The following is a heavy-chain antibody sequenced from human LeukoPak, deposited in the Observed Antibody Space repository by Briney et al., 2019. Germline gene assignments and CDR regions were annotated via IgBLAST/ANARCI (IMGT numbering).Heavy chain of an antibody. V-gene: IGHV3-21*01. D-gene: IGHD4-17*01. CDR2: ISSSSSYI. CDR3: ARDPRFGDAPDAFDI. J-gene: IGHJ3*02. CDR1: RFTFSSYS. Sequence: GGSLRLSCAASRFTFSSYSMNWVRQAPGKGLEWVSSISSSSSYIYYADSVKGRFTISRDNAKNSLYLQMNSLRAEDTAVYYCARDPRFGDAPDAFDIWGQGTMVTVSS.